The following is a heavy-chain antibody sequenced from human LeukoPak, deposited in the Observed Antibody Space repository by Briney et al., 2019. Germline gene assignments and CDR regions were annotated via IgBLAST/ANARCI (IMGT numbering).Heavy chain of an antibody. CDR1: GFTVSSNY. J-gene: IGHJ6*03. D-gene: IGHD3-3*01. CDR3: ARGGVNDFWSGYYTGIGDYYYMDV. CDR2: IYSGGST. V-gene: IGHV3-53*01. Sequence: GGSLRLSCAASGFTVSSNYMSWVRQAPGKGLEWVSVIYSGGSTYYADSVKGRFTISRDNSKNTLYLQMNSLRAEDTAVYYCARGGVNDFWSGYYTGIGDYYYMDVWGTGTTVTVSS.